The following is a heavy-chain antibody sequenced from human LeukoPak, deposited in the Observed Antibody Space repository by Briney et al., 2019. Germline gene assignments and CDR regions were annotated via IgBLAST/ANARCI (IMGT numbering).Heavy chain of an antibody. J-gene: IGHJ5*02. V-gene: IGHV3-33*01. CDR1: GFTFSSYG. CDR3: ARAGRYCSSTSCYRRGFWFDP. CDR2: IWYDGSNK. D-gene: IGHD2-2*02. Sequence: GGSLRLSCAASGFTFSSYGMHWVRQAPGKGLEWVAVIWYDGSNKYCADSVKGRFTISRDNSKNTLYLQMNSLRAEDTAVYYCARAGRYCSSTSCYRRGFWFDPWGQGTLVTVSS.